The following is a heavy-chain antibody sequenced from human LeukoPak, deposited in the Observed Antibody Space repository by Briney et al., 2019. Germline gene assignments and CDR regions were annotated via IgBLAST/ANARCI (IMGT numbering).Heavy chain of an antibody. V-gene: IGHV3-21*01. D-gene: IGHD3-3*01. CDR1: GGSISSSN. Sequence: PSETLSLTCAVSGGSISSSNWWSWVRQPPGKGLEWVSSISSSSSYIYYADSVKGRFTISRDNAKNSLYLQMNSLRAEDTAVYYCARGGITIFGVVMPFDYWGQGTLVTVSS. J-gene: IGHJ4*02. CDR3: ARGGITIFGVVMPFDY. CDR2: ISSSSSYI.